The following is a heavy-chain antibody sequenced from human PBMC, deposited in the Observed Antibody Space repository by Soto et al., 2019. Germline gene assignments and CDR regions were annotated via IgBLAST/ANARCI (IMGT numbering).Heavy chain of an antibody. Sequence: QVQLVESGGGLVKPGGSLRLSCAAAGFTLSESFMSWIRLAPGRGLEWVSYITRSGSYTRYADSVKGRFTISSDDAKNSLYLQMHSLSAEDTALYYCVREAWSNPDYWGQGTLVTVSS. V-gene: IGHV3-11*05. D-gene: IGHD1-26*01. CDR1: GFTLSESF. CDR2: ITRSGSYT. CDR3: VREAWSNPDY. J-gene: IGHJ4*02.